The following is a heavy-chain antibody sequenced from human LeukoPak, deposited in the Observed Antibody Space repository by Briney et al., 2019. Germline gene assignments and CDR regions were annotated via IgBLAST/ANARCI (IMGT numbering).Heavy chain of an antibody. J-gene: IGHJ4*02. CDR3: ARSRITMVRGVYSHYFDY. V-gene: IGHV1-2*02. CDR2: INPNSGGT. D-gene: IGHD3-10*01. CDR1: GYTFTGYY. Sequence: GASVKVSCKASGYTFTGYYMHWVRQAPGQGLEWMGWINPNSGGTNYAQKFQGRVTMTRDTSISTAYMELSRLRSDDTAVYYCARSRITMVRGVYSHYFDYWGQGTLVTVSS.